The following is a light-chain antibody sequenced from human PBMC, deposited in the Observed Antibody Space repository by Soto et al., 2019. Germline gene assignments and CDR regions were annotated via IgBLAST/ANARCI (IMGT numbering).Light chain of an antibody. V-gene: IGKV3-15*01. CDR3: QQYNNWPPIT. Sequence: IVMTQSPATLSASPGERATLSCRASQSVSSNLAWYQQKPGQAPRLLIYGASTRATGIPARFSGSGSGTEFTLTISSLQSEYFAVYYFQQYNNWPPITFGQGTRRESK. CDR1: QSVSSN. CDR2: GAS. J-gene: IGKJ5*01.